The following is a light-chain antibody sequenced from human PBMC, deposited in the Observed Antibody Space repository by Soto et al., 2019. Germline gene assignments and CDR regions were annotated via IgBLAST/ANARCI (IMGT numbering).Light chain of an antibody. J-gene: IGLJ2*01. CDR2: DNN. Sequence: QSVLTQPPSVSAAPGQRVTISCSGSNSNIGNTYVSWYQQLPGTAPKLLIYDNNKRPSGIPDRFSASKSGTSATLGITGLQTGDEADYYCGTWDSSLSAGVFGGGTKLT. CDR1: NSNIGNTY. V-gene: IGLV1-51*01. CDR3: GTWDSSLSAGV.